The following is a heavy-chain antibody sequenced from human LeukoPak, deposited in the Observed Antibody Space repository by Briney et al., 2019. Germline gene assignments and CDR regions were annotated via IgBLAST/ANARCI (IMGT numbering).Heavy chain of an antibody. CDR1: GYTFTGYY. CDR3: ATDAYYYDSSGYSTSVHYFDY. Sequence: GASVKVSCKASGYTFTGYYMHWVRQAPGQGLEWMGWINPNSGGTNYAQKFQGRVTMTRDTSISTAYMELSRLRSDGTAVYYCATDAYYYDSSGYSTSVHYFDYWGQGTRVTVSS. J-gene: IGHJ4*02. D-gene: IGHD3-22*01. V-gene: IGHV1-2*02. CDR2: INPNSGGT.